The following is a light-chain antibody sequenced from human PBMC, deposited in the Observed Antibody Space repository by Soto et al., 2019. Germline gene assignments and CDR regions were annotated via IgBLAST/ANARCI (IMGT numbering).Light chain of an antibody. J-gene: IGKJ5*01. CDR3: QQYEKGPPSIT. V-gene: IGKV3-15*01. CDR2: GAS. Sequence: IVMTQSPATLSVSPGDRVTLSCRSSQPFNNNLAWYQHKPGQAPRLLIYGASTRATGISARFSGGGSGTDFTLTISSLQSEDFALYFCQQYEKGPPSITFG. CDR1: QPFNNN.